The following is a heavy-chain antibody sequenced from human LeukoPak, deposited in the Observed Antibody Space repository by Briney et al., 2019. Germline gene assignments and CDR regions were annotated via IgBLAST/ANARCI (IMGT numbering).Heavy chain of an antibody. V-gene: IGHV3-48*01. CDR3: ASGYDFSDGSKRGFAN. D-gene: IGHD3-3*01. J-gene: IGHJ4*02. CDR1: GFIVSDYG. CDR2: ISSSGRTT. Sequence: GGSLRLSCEASGFIVSDYGMNWVRQAQGKGLESVSYISSSGRTTFYADSVKGRFTISRDTAKNSLSLQMTSLGAEDTAMYYCASGYDFSDGSKRGFANWGQGTLVTVSS.